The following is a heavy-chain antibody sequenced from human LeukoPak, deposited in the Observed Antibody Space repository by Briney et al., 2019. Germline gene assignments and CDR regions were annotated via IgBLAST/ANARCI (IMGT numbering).Heavy chain of an antibody. J-gene: IGHJ4*02. V-gene: IGHV3-7*01. Sequence: GGSLRLSCAASGFTLSGYFMSWVRQAPGEGLEWVAGIKGDGSEKYYVDSVKGRFTISRDNAKNSLYLQMNSLRAEDTAVYYCARDRGWRSSGYLYYFDFWGQGTLVTVSS. CDR2: IKGDGSEK. CDR3: ARDRGWRSSGYLYYFDF. D-gene: IGHD3-22*01. CDR1: GFTLSGYF.